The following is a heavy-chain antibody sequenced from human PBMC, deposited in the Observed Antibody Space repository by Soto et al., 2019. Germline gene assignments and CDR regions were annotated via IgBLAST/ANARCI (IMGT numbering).Heavy chain of an antibody. CDR1: GFSFYIYA. CDR3: VKRTNWDNGAFEF. J-gene: IGHJ3*01. CDR2: FSGSGGGT. V-gene: IGHV3-23*01. Sequence: GGSLRLSCEATGFSFYIYAMSWVRQAPGKGLEWVSSFSGSGGGTSYTDSVKGRFTISRDNSKNTLYLQMDRLRVDDTAIYYCVKRTNWDNGAFEFWGQGTLVTVSS. D-gene: IGHD7-27*01.